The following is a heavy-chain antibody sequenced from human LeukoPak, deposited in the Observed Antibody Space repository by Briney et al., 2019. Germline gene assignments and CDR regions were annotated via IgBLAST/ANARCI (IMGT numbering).Heavy chain of an antibody. J-gene: IGHJ4*02. V-gene: IGHV3-66*02. CDR3: ARARSGKWGFDY. CDR2: IYSGGST. CDR1: GFTFSSYA. Sequence: GGSLRLSCAASGFTFSSYATSWVRQAPGKGLEWVSVIYSGGSTYYADSVKGRFTISRDNSKNTLYLQMNSLRAADTAVYYCARARSGKWGFDYWGQGTLVTVSS. D-gene: IGHD1-26*01.